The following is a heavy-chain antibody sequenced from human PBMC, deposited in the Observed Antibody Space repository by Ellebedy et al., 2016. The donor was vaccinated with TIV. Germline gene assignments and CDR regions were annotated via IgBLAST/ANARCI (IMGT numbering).Heavy chain of an antibody. CDR3: ARDPPVIAAATRDY. J-gene: IGHJ4*02. Sequence: AASVKVSCKTSGYTFTNFGITWVRQAPGQGLEWMGWISPYNGNTDYAQRLQGRIAMTTDTSTNTAYMELTSLRSDDTAVYYCARDPPVIAAATRDYWGQGTLVTVSS. V-gene: IGHV1-18*01. D-gene: IGHD6-13*01. CDR2: ISPYNGNT. CDR1: GYTFTNFG.